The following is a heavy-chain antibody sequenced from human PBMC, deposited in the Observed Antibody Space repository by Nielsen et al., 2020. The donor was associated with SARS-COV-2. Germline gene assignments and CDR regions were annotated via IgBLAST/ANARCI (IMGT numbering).Heavy chain of an antibody. CDR1: GYTFTNYY. V-gene: IGHV1-46*01. CDR2: INTSDGST. J-gene: IGHJ6*02. CDR3: ARDDTVTMYYYSYYGMDV. D-gene: IGHD4-17*01. Sequence: ASVKVSCKASGYTFTNYYMHWVRQAPGQGLEWMVIINTSDGSTTYAQKFQGRVTMTRDTSTRTVYMELRSLRSEDTAVYYCARDDTVTMYYYSYYGMDVWGQGTTVTVSS.